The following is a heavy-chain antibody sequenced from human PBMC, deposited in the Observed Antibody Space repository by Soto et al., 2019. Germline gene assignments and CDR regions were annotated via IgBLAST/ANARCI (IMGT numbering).Heavy chain of an antibody. V-gene: IGHV4-31*03. CDR3: ARTTVTEGVDAFDI. J-gene: IGHJ3*02. Sequence: SETLSLTCTVSGGSISSGGYYWSWIRQHPGKGLEWIGYIYYSGSTYYNPSLKSRVTISVDTSKNQFSLKLSSVTAADTAVYYCARTTVTEGVDAFDIWGQGTMVTVSS. D-gene: IGHD4-17*01. CDR1: GGSISSGGYY. CDR2: IYYSGST.